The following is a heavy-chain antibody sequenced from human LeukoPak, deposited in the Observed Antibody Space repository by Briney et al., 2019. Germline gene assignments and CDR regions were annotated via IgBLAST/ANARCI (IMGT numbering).Heavy chain of an antibody. V-gene: IGHV1-46*02. D-gene: IGHD2-8*01. CDR3: ASPRGYCSNGGFYVTGNYQNYGMDV. CDR2: ITPGGGTT. CDR1: GYTFNTYN. Sequence: ASLKVSCKASGYTFNTYNIHSVRQAPGQGLEWMGIITPGGGTTSYAQKFQGRVTMTRDTSTSTVYMELSSLRSEDTAVYYCASPRGYCSNGGFYVTGNYQNYGMDVWGQGTTVTVSS. J-gene: IGHJ6*02.